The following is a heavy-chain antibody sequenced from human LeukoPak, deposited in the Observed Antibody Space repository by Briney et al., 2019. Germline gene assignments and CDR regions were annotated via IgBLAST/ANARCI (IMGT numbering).Heavy chain of an antibody. CDR1: GFTFSSYA. Sequence: GGSLRLSCAASGFTFSSYAMHWVRQAPGKGLEWVSYIRDSGGSIFYADSVKGRFTISRDNAKNSLYLQMNSLRAEDTAVYYCARERTYYDSGTLYWGKGTLVTVSS. D-gene: IGHD3-10*01. CDR2: IRDSGGSI. V-gene: IGHV3-48*01. J-gene: IGHJ4*02. CDR3: ARERTYYDSGTLY.